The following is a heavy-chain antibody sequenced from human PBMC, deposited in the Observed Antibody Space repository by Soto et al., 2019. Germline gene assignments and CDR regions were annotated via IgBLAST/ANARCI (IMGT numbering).Heavy chain of an antibody. CDR3: AKGISLIVVVPAATEGDAFDI. J-gene: IGHJ3*02. CDR2: ISGSGGST. V-gene: IGHV3-23*01. CDR1: GFTFSSYA. Sequence: GGSLRLSCAASGFTFSSYAMSWVRQAPGKGLEWVSAISGSGGSTYYADSVKGRFTISRDNSKNTLYLQMNSLRAEDTAVYYCAKGISLIVVVPAATEGDAFDIWGQGTMVTVSS. D-gene: IGHD2-2*01.